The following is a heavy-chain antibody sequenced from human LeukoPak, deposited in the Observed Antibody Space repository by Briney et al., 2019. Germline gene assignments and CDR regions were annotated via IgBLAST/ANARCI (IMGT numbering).Heavy chain of an antibody. Sequence: GGSLRLSCAASEFSVGSNYMTWVRQAPGKGLAWVANINPDGSAKHCVDSVKGRFTISRDNAKNSLYLEMNSLRPEDTAVYYCARHIDWSFDYWGQGTLVTVSS. CDR3: ARHIDWSFDY. V-gene: IGHV3-7*01. J-gene: IGHJ4*02. CDR1: EFSVGSNY. CDR2: INPDGSAK. D-gene: IGHD1-1*01.